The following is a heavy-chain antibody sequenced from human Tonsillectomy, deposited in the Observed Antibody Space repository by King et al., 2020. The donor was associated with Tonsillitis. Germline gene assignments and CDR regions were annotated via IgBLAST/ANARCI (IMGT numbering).Heavy chain of an antibody. V-gene: IGHV3-30-3*01. Sequence: VQLVESGGGVVQPGRSLRLSCAASGFTFSSYAMHWVRQAPGKGLEWVAVISYDGSNKYYADSVKGRFTISRDNSKNTLYLQMNSLGAEDTAVYYCARELVPAAIIWYYYYGMDVWGQGTTVTVSS. CDR3: ARELVPAAIIWYYYYGMDV. J-gene: IGHJ6*02. D-gene: IGHD2-2*01. CDR1: GFTFSSYA. CDR2: ISYDGSNK.